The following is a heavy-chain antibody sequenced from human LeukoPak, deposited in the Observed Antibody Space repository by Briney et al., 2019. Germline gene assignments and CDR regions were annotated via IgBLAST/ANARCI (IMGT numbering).Heavy chain of an antibody. CDR1: GFTFSSYA. CDR2: ISGSGGST. Sequence: GRSLRLSCAASGFTFSSYAMSSVRQAPGNGLEWVSAISGSGGSTYYADSVKGRFTISRDNSKNTLYLQMNRLRAEDTAVYYCAKSGRRWELLRNYFDYWGQGTLVTVSS. CDR3: AKSGRRWELLRNYFDY. V-gene: IGHV3-23*01. D-gene: IGHD1-26*01. J-gene: IGHJ4*02.